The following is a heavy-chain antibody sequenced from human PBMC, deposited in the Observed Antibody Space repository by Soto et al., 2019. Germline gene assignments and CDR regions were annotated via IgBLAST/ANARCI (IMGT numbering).Heavy chain of an antibody. CDR3: ASTQKGLDP. V-gene: IGHV4-59*01. J-gene: IGHJ5*02. CDR2: VYNSGST. CDR1: GCSLSGYY. Sequence: SETLSLTCTVSGCSLSGYYWSWIRQTPGKGLEWIGYVYNSGSTNYNPSLKSRVTISIDTSKNQFSRELTSVTAADTAVYYCASTQKGLDPGGQGALVSVS.